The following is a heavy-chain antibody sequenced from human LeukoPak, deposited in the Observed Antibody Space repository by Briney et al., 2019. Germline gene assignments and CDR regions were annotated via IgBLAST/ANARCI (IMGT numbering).Heavy chain of an antibody. CDR3: ARDSLRLYDSSGYYYY. D-gene: IGHD3-22*01. CDR1: GFTFSSYS. V-gene: IGHV3-21*01. J-gene: IGHJ4*02. Sequence: PGRSLRLSCAASGFTFSSYSMNWVRQAPGKGLEWVSSISSSSSYIYYADSVKGRFTISRDNAKNSLYLQMNSLRAEDTAVYYCARDSLRLYDSSGYYYYWGQGTLVTVSS. CDR2: ISSSSSYI.